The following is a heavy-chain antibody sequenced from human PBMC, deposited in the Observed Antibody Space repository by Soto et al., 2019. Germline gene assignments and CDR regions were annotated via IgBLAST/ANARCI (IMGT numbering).Heavy chain of an antibody. CDR3: ATSRITMVRGVIRYGMDV. CDR1: GYTLTELS. CDR2: FDPEDGET. D-gene: IGHD3-10*01. J-gene: IGHJ6*02. Sequence: ASVKVSCKVSGYTLTELSMHWVRQAPGKGLEWMGGFDPEDGETIYAQKFQGRVTMTEDTSTDTAYMELSSLRSEDTAVYYCATSRITMVRGVIRYGMDVWGQGTTVTVSS. V-gene: IGHV1-24*01.